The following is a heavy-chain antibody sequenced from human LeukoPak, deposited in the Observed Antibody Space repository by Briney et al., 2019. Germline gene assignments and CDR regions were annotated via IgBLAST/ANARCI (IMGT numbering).Heavy chain of an antibody. J-gene: IGHJ4*02. CDR2: IIPILGIA. Sequence: SVKVSCKASGGTFSSYAISWVRQAPGQGLEWMGGIIPILGIANYAQKFQGRVTITADKSTSTAYMELSRLRSDDTAVYYCARAPVHALRDCTNGVCPGDYWGQGTLVTVSS. CDR1: GGTFSSYA. D-gene: IGHD2-8*01. V-gene: IGHV1-69*10. CDR3: ARAPVHALRDCTNGVCPGDY.